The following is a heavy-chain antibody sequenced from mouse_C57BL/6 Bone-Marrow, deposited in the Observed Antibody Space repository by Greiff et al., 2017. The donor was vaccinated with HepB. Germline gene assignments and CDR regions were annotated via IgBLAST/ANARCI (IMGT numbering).Heavy chain of an antibody. D-gene: IGHD1-1*01. V-gene: IGHV1-50*01. J-gene: IGHJ2*01. CDR3: ARPHYGSSSYYFDY. Sequence: QVQLQQPGAELVKPGASVKLSCKASGYTFTSYWMQWVKQRPGQGLEWIGDLDPSDSYTNYNQKFKGKATLTVDTSSSTAYVQLSSLTSEDSAVYYCARPHYGSSSYYFDYWGQGTTLTVSS. CDR1: GYTFTSYW. CDR2: LDPSDSYT.